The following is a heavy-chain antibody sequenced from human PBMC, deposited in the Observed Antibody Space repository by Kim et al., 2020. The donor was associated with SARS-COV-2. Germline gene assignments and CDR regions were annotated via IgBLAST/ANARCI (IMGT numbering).Heavy chain of an antibody. Sequence: SYADSVKGRFTISRDNAKNTLYLQMNSLRAEDTAVYYCARDRGSYGWFDPWGQGTLVTVSS. V-gene: IGHV3-74*01. D-gene: IGHD1-26*01. J-gene: IGHJ5*02. CDR3: ARDRGSYGWFDP.